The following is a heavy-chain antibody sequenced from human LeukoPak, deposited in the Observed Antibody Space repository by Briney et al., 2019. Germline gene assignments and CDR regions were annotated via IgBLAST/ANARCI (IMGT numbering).Heavy chain of an antibody. Sequence: GGSLRLSCAASGFTFSSYSMNWVRQASGKGLEWVSSISGSSSYIYYADSVKGRFTISRDNAKNSLYLQMNSLRAEDTAVYYCARDKDGLADYWGQGTLVTVSS. V-gene: IGHV3-21*01. CDR3: ARDKDGLADY. D-gene: IGHD6-19*01. CDR1: GFTFSSYS. CDR2: ISGSSSYI. J-gene: IGHJ4*02.